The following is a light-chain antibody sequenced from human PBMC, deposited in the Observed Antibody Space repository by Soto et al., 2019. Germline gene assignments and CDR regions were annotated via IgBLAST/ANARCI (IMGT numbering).Light chain of an antibody. CDR2: GAS. V-gene: IGKV3-15*01. CDR3: QQYNNWPPVT. CDR1: QSVSRT. Sequence: EIVMTQSPDTLSVFPGDRATLSCRASQSVSRTLAWYQQKPGQAPSRLLYGASTRATGIPARFSASGSGTEFTLTISSLQYEDVALYYCQQYNNWPPVTFGGGTKVEIK. J-gene: IGKJ4*01.